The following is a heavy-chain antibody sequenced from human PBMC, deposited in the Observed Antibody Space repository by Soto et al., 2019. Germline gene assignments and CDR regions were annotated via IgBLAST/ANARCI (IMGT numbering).Heavy chain of an antibody. CDR3: VTSNKDLTGKDDWHGVDV. CDR1: GFTFSNAW. D-gene: IGHD3-9*01. CDR2: IKSKSDGGTT. V-gene: IGHV3-15*07. Sequence: EVQLVESGGGLAQPGGSLRLSCAASGFTFSNAWMHWVRQGPGKGLEWVGRIKSKSDGGTTDYAAPVKGRFTISIDESRNTLYLQMRSLKNEDTDLYYCVTSNKDLTGKDDWHGVDVWGQGTTVTVSS. J-gene: IGHJ6*02.